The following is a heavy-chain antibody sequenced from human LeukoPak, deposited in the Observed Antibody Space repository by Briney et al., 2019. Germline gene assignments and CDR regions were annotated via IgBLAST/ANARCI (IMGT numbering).Heavy chain of an antibody. D-gene: IGHD2-21*01. Sequence: ASVKVSCKASGYTFTNYYMHWVRQAPGQGLEWMGIINPSGGTTNYAQMFQGRVTMTRDTSTSTVYMELSSLRSEDTAVYYCVIPSPHDYWGQGTLVTVSS. J-gene: IGHJ4*02. CDR3: VIPSPHDY. CDR2: INPSGGTT. CDR1: GYTFTNYY. V-gene: IGHV1-46*01.